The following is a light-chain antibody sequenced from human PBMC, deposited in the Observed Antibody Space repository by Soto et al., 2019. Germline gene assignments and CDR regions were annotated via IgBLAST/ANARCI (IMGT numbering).Light chain of an antibody. J-gene: IGKJ2*01. Sequence: EIVLTQSPSTLSLSPGERATLSCRASQSVSSNYLAWYQQKPGQAPRLLIYAASSRATGIPDRFSGSGSGTDFTLTISRLEPEDFAVYYCQQYGSSPLYTFGQGTNLEIK. V-gene: IGKV3-20*01. CDR1: QSVSSNY. CDR2: AAS. CDR3: QQYGSSPLYT.